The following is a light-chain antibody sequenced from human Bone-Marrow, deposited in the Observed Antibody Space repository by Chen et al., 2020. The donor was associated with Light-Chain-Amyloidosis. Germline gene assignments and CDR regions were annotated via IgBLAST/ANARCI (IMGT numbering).Light chain of an antibody. CDR3: QSADSSVTYEVI. V-gene: IGLV3-25*03. J-gene: IGLJ2*01. CDR1: DLPTKY. CDR2: RDT. Sequence: SYELTQPPSVSVSPGQTARITCSGDDLPTKYAYWYQQKPGQAPVLVIHRDTDRPSGISERFSGSSSGTTATLTISGVQAEDEAGYHCQSADSSVTYEVIFGGGTKLTVL.